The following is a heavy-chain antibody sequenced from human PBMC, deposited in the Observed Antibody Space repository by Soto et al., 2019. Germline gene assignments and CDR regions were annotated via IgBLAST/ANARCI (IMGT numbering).Heavy chain of an antibody. V-gene: IGHV3-53*04. D-gene: IGHD6-19*01. Sequence: GGSLRLSCAASGFTVSSNFMSWVRQAPGKGLEWVSVIYSGGSTYYADSVKGRFTISRHNSKNTLYLQMNSLRAEDTAVYYCARGAGYSSGWYDYWGQGTLVTVSS. J-gene: IGHJ4*02. CDR1: GFTVSSNF. CDR3: ARGAGYSSGWYDY. CDR2: IYSGGST.